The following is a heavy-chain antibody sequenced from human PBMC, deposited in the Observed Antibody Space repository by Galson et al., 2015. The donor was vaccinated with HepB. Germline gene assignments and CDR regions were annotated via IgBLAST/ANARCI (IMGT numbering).Heavy chain of an antibody. J-gene: IGHJ6*02. CDR1: GFTFSSYE. CDR2: ISSSGSTI. CDR3: ARASPYSNYYYYYGMDV. V-gene: IGHV3-48*03. Sequence: SLRLSCAASGFTFSSYEMNWVRQAPGKGLEWVSYISSSGSTIYYADSVKGRFTISRDNAKNSLYLQMNSLRAEDTAVYYCARASPYSNYYYYYGMDVWGQGTTVTVSS. D-gene: IGHD4-11*01.